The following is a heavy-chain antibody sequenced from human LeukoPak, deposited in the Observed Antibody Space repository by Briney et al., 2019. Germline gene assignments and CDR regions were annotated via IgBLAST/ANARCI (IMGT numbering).Heavy chain of an antibody. V-gene: IGHV3-30*04. D-gene: IGHD3-10*01. J-gene: IGHJ4*02. CDR2: ILYDGSDK. Sequence: GRSLRLSCAASGFTFSSYAMHWVRQAPGKGLEWVAVILYDGSDKSYADSVKGRFTISRDNSKNTLCLQMNSLRVEDTAVYYCATGSGSYWPFGLFDSWGQGTLVTVSS. CDR1: GFTFSSYA. CDR3: ATGSGSYWPFGLFDS.